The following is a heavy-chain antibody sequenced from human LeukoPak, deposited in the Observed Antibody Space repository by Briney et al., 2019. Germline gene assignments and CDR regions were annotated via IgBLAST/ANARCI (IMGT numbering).Heavy chain of an antibody. CDR1: GFTFSSYE. V-gene: IGHV3-48*03. CDR3: ARGYYDSSAADY. CDR2: ISSSGSTI. Sequence: GGSLRLSCAASGFTFSSYEMNWVRQAPGKGLEWVSYISSSGSTIYYADSVKGRFTISRDNAKNSLYLQMNSLRAEDTAVYYCARGYYDSSAADYWRQGTLVTVSS. J-gene: IGHJ4*02. D-gene: IGHD3-22*01.